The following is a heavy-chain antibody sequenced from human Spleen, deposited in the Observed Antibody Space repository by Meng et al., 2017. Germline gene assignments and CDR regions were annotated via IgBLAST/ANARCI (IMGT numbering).Heavy chain of an antibody. D-gene: IGHD3-22*01. CDR3: ARDWKSYYYDSSAYFDAFDI. CDR1: GFTFSSYA. V-gene: IGHV3-30*07. J-gene: IGHJ3*02. CDR2: ISYDGGNK. Sequence: GGSLRLSCAASGFTFSSYAMHWVRQAPGKGLEWVAVISYDGGNKYYADSVKGRFTISRDNAKNSLYLQMNSLRAEDTAVYYCARDWKSYYYDSSAYFDAFDIWGQGTMVTVSS.